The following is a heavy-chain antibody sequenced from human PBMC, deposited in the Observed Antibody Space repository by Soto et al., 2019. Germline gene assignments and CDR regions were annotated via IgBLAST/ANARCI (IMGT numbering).Heavy chain of an antibody. CDR3: ASWALVPYLEYSSSSGVFDY. CDR2: IIPIFGTA. D-gene: IGHD6-6*01. V-gene: IGHV1-69*13. CDR1: GGTFSSYA. J-gene: IGHJ4*02. Sequence: SVKVSCKASGGTFSSYAISWVRQAPGQGLEWMGGIIPIFGTANYAQKFKGRVTITADESTSTAYMELSSLRSEDTAVYYFASWALVPYLEYSSSSGVFDYWGQGTLVTVSS.